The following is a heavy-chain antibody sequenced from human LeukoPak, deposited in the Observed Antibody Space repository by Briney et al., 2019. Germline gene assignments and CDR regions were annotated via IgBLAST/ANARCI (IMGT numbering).Heavy chain of an antibody. Sequence: GGSLRLSCAASGFTFSSYGMHWVRQAPGEGLEWVAVIWYDGSNKYYADSVKGQFTISRDNSKNTLYLQMYSLRAEDTAVYYCASRPPHYDSSGYLTWGQGTLVTVSS. V-gene: IGHV3-33*01. CDR3: ASRPPHYDSSGYLT. CDR1: GFTFSSYG. J-gene: IGHJ5*02. CDR2: IWYDGSNK. D-gene: IGHD3-22*01.